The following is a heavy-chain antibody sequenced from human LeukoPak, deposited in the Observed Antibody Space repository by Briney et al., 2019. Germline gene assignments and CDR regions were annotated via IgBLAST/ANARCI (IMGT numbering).Heavy chain of an antibody. D-gene: IGHD1-26*01. Sequence: GGSLRLSCAASGXTFSRYWMSWVRQAPGKGLEWVVNIKQDGSEKKFVDSVKGRFTISRDNAKNSLFLQMNSLRVEDTAVYYCAREEGGAGLYGFDIWGQGTMVTVSS. CDR2: IKQDGSEK. J-gene: IGHJ3*02. V-gene: IGHV3-7*01. CDR3: AREEGGAGLYGFDI. CDR1: GXTFSRYW.